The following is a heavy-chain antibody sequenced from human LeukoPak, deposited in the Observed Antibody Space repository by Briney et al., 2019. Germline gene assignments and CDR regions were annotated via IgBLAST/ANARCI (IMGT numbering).Heavy chain of an antibody. V-gene: IGHV1-69*04. CDR2: IISILGIA. CDR3: ARARQSYYDSSGYATSYYYYYYGMDV. Sequence: SVKVSCKASGGTFSSYAISWVRQAPGQGLEWMGRIISILGIANYAQKFQGRVTITADKSTSTAYMELSSLRSEDTAVYYCARARQSYYDSSGYATSYYYYYYGMDVWGQGTTVTVSS. J-gene: IGHJ6*02. D-gene: IGHD3-22*01. CDR1: GGTFSSYA.